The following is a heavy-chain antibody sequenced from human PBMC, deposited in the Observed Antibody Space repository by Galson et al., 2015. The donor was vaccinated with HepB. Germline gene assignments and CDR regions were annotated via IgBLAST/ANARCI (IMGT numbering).Heavy chain of an antibody. Sequence: SVKVSCKASGYTFTSYAMHWVRQAPGQRLEWMGWINAGNGNTKYSQKFQGRVTITRDTSASTAYMELSSLGSEDTAVYYCARVSYGDYGSEYFQHWGQGTLVTVSS. J-gene: IGHJ1*01. V-gene: IGHV1-3*01. CDR1: GYTFTSYA. CDR3: ARVSYGDYGSEYFQH. D-gene: IGHD4-17*01. CDR2: INAGNGNT.